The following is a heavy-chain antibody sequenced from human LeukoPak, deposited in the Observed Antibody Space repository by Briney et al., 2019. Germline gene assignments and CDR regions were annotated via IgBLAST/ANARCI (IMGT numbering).Heavy chain of an antibody. D-gene: IGHD6-13*01. CDR1: GFTFRNYI. Sequence: PGGSLRLSCTVSGFTFRNYIMTRVRLSPGKGLEWVSSIGGGGDVTFYADSVKGRFRTTRDDSRSTLYLQMDSLRVDDTGVYYCANWGGTETIGTIWYGPLDYWGQGTQVTVSS. CDR2: IGGGGDVT. V-gene: IGHV3-23*01. J-gene: IGHJ4*02. CDR3: ANWGGTETIGTIWYGPLDY.